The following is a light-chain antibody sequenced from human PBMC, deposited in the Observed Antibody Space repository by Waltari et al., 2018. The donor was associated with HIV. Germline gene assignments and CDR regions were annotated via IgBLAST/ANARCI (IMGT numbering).Light chain of an antibody. CDR2: RAS. CDR3: QQYSTLGT. J-gene: IGKJ1*01. CDR1: QSVGIW. Sequence: DITMTQSPSTLSASVGTRFTLTCRASQSVGIWLAWYQQKPGKAPNLLIYRASDLESGVPPRFSASGSGTEFSLAISNMQPEDFGTYYCQQYSTLGTFGQGTKVEIK. V-gene: IGKV1-5*03.